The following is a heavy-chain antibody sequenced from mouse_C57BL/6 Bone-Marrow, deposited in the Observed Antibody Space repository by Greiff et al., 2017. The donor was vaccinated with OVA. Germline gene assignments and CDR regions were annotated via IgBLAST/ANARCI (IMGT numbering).Heavy chain of an antibody. J-gene: IGHJ2*01. CDR2: IYPSDSET. CDR3: ARWAYYFDY. Sequence: QVHVKQPGAELVRPGSSVKLSCKASGYTFTSYWMDWVKQRPGQGLEWIGNIYPSDSETHYNQKFKDKATLTVDKSSSTAYMQLSSLTSEDSAVYYCARWAYYFDYWGQGTTLTVSS. CDR1: GYTFTSYW. V-gene: IGHV1-61*01.